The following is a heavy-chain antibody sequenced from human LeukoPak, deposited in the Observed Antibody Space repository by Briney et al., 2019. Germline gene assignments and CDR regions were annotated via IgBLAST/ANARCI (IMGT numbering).Heavy chain of an antibody. CDR3: ARVSRGNSVGGDY. CDR2: IYHSGST. D-gene: IGHD4-23*01. Sequence: SETLSLTCTVSGGSISSISYYWGWLRHPPGKGLEWIGSIYHSGSTNHNPSVKSRVTISVDKSKNQPSLKLSSVTAADTAMYYCARVSRGNSVGGDYWGQGTLVTVSS. V-gene: IGHV4-39*07. CDR1: GGSISSISYY. J-gene: IGHJ4*02.